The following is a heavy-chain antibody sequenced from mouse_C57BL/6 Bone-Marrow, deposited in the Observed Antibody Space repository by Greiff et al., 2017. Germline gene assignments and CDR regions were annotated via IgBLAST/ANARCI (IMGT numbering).Heavy chain of an antibody. D-gene: IGHD1-1*01. CDR3: SSPSTVVAPGDY. CDR2: INPNNGGT. CDR1: GYTFTDYY. J-gene: IGHJ2*01. Sequence: VQLQQSGPELVKPGASVKLSCTASGYTFTDYYMNWVKQSHGKSLEWIGDINPNNGGTSYNQKFKGKATLTVDKSSSTAYMELRILTSEDSAVYSCSSPSTVVAPGDYWGRGTALTVSS. V-gene: IGHV1-26*01.